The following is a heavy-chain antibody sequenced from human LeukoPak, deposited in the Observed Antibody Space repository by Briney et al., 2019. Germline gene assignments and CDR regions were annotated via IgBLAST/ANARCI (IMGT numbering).Heavy chain of an antibody. J-gene: IGHJ3*02. V-gene: IGHV3-30*04. CDR1: GFTSSSYA. CDR2: ISYDGSNK. Sequence: GGSLRLSCAASGFTSSSYAMHWVRQAPGKGREWVAVISYDGSNKCYADSVKGRFTISRDNSKNTLYLQMNSLRAEDTAVYYCARSSSWRPNDAFDIWGQGTMVTVSS. CDR3: ARSSSWRPNDAFDI. D-gene: IGHD6-13*01.